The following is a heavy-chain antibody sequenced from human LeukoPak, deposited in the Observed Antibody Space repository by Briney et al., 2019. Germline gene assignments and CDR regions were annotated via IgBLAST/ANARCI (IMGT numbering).Heavy chain of an antibody. Sequence: SGGSLRLSCAASRFTFSNYAMTWVRQAPGKGLECVSGISGSGSNTDYADSVKGRFTISRDNSKNTLSLQMNSLRAEDTALYYCAKGVGTGTTPTDYWGQGTLVTVSS. J-gene: IGHJ4*02. CDR1: RFTFSNYA. D-gene: IGHD1-1*01. V-gene: IGHV3-23*01. CDR3: AKGVGTGTTPTDY. CDR2: ISGSGSNT.